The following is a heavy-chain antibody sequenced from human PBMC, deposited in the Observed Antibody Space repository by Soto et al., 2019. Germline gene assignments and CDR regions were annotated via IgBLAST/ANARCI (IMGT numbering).Heavy chain of an antibody. J-gene: IGHJ3*02. CDR3: TTVGYFFHDAFDI. V-gene: IGHV3-15*07. CDR1: GFTFSNAW. CDR2: IKSKTDGGTT. D-gene: IGHD6-13*01. Sequence: GGSLRLSCAASGFTFSNAWMNWVRQAPGKGLEWVGRIKSKTDGGTTDYAAPGKGSFTISRDDSRNTLYLQMNSLKTEETAVYYCTTVGYFFHDAFDIWGQGTMVTVSS.